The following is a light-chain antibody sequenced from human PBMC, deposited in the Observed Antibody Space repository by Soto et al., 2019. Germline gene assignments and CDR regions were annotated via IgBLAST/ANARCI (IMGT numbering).Light chain of an antibody. J-gene: IGLJ1*01. V-gene: IGLV1-40*01. CDR1: SSKIGAGYD. Sequence: QSVLTQPPSVSGAPGQRVTICCTGSSSKIGAGYDVHWYQQLPGTAPKLLIYGNSNRPSGVPDRFSGSKSGTSASLAITGLQAEDEADYYCQSYDSSLSALYVFGTGTKVTVL. CDR2: GNS. CDR3: QSYDSSLSALYV.